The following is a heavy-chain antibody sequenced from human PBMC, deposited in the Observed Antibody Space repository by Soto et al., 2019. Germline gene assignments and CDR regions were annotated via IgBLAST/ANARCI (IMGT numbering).Heavy chain of an antibody. J-gene: IGHJ4*02. CDR2: ISWNSETI. CDR1: GCTLDDYA. D-gene: IGHD4-17*01. CDR3: AKDMKWGGMTTIHYFDS. Sequence: SLRLSCAASGCTLDDYALHWVRQAPGKGLEWVSGISWNSETIDYADSVKGRFTISRDNAKSSLFLQMNSMRPDDTALYYCAKDMKWGGMTTIHYFDSWGQGTLVTVS. V-gene: IGHV3-9*01.